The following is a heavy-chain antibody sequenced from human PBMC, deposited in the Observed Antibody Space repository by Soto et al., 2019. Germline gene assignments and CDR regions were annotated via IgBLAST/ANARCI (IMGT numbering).Heavy chain of an antibody. CDR3: ARGEQLVAGSLFDP. Sequence: ASVKVSCKASGYTFTSYGISWVRQAPGQGLEWMGWISAYNGNTNYAQQLQGRVTMTTDTSTSTAYMELRSLRSDDTAVYYRARGEQLVAGSLFDPWGQGTLVTVSS. V-gene: IGHV1-18*01. D-gene: IGHD6-6*01. CDR1: GYTFTSYG. CDR2: ISAYNGNT. J-gene: IGHJ5*02.